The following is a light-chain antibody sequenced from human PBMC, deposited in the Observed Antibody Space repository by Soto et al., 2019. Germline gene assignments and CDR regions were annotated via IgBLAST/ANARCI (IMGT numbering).Light chain of an antibody. CDR1: QAVSSIL. CDR2: GAS. Sequence: EVVLTQSPGTLSLSPGERATLSCRASQAVSSILLAWYQQKPGQAPRLLIYGASSRATGIPDRFSGSGSGTDFTLTVSRLDPEELAVYYCQQHGTSPIFCGRTKLEIK. CDR3: QQHGTSPI. V-gene: IGKV3-20*01. J-gene: IGKJ4*01.